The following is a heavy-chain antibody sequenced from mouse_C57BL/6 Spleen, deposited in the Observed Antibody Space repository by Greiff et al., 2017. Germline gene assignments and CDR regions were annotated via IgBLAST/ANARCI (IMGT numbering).Heavy chain of an antibody. V-gene: IGHV5-16*01. J-gene: IGHJ4*01. CDR2: INYDGSST. Sequence: DVQLVESEGGLVQPGSSMKLSCTASGFTFSDYYMAWVRQVPEKGLEWVANINYDGSSTYYLDSLKSRFIISRDNAKNILYLQMSSLKSEDTATYYCAREGGYDGYYNAMDYWGQGTSVTVSS. D-gene: IGHD2-3*01. CDR3: AREGGYDGYYNAMDY. CDR1: GFTFSDYY.